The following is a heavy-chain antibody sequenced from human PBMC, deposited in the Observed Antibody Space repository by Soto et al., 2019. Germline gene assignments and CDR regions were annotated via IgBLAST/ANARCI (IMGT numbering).Heavy chain of an antibody. V-gene: IGHV1-3*01. J-gene: IGHJ3*02. D-gene: IGHD3-3*02. CDR2: INAGSGNT. CDR3: ARDTETLGPRANDALDI. CDR1: GYTFSAYT. Sequence: QAQLVQSGAEMKKPGASVKVSCKATGYTFSAYTMNWVRQAPGQSLEWMGWINAGSGNTKYSQNFQGRVRITRDTSASTVYMELPGLTSEDTAVYYCARDTETLGPRANDALDIWGQGTMVTVSS.